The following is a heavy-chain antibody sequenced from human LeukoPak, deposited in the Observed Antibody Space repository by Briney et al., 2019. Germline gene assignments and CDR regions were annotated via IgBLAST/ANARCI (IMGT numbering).Heavy chain of an antibody. CDR2: IIPIFGTA. CDR1: GGTFSSYA. D-gene: IGHD6-13*01. V-gene: IGHV1-69*13. Sequence: SVKVSCKASGGTFSSYAISWVRQAPGHGLEWMGGIIPIFGTANYAQKFQGRVTITADESTSTAYMELSSLRSEDTAVYYCARASGIAAAASHWGQGTLVTVSS. J-gene: IGHJ4*02. CDR3: ARASGIAAAASH.